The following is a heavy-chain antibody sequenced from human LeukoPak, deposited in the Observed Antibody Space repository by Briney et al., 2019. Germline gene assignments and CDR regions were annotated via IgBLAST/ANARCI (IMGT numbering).Heavy chain of an antibody. Sequence: PSETLSLTCTVSGGSISSSSYYWGWIRQPPGKGLEWLGSIYYSGTTYYNPSLKSRVTLSVDTSKNQFSLKLSSVTAADTAVYYCARHEPSSSWLTFDYWGQGTLVTVSS. CDR3: ARHEPSSSWLTFDY. J-gene: IGHJ4*02. V-gene: IGHV4-39*01. CDR2: IYYSGTT. CDR1: GGSISSSSYY. D-gene: IGHD6-13*01.